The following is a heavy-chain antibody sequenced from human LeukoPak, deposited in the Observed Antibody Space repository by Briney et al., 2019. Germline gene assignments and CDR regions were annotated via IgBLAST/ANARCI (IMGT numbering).Heavy chain of an antibody. Sequence: GGSLRLSCTASGFTFGDYAMSWVRQAPGKGLEWVGFIRSKAYGGTTEYAASVKGRFTISRDDSKSIAYLQMNSLKTEDTAVYYCTRVSQLLWFGELLWEYFDYWGQGTLVTVSS. J-gene: IGHJ4*02. CDR2: IRSKAYGGTT. CDR1: GFTFGDYA. CDR3: TRVSQLLWFGELLWEYFDY. D-gene: IGHD3-10*01. V-gene: IGHV3-49*04.